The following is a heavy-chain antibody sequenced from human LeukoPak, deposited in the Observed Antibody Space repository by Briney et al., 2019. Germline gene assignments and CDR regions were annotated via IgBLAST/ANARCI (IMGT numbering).Heavy chain of an antibody. CDR1: GGSISSGSYY. Sequence: SQTLSLTCTVSGGSISSGSYYWSWIRQPAGKGLEWIGRIYTSGSTNYNPSLRSRVTISVDTSKNQFSLKLSSVTAADTAVYYCASDLSGYSGYAPGGPYYYMDVWGKGTTVTVSS. CDR3: ASDLSGYSGYAPGGPYYYMDV. J-gene: IGHJ6*03. V-gene: IGHV4-61*02. D-gene: IGHD5-12*01. CDR2: IYTSGST.